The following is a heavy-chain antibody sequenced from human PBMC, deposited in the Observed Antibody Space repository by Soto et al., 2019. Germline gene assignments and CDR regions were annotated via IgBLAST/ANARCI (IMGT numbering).Heavy chain of an antibody. CDR3: AIAAYCSGATCYSGYNCFDP. CDR1: GYTLSEVS. D-gene: IGHD2-2*01. V-gene: IGHV1-24*01. CDR2: FDPENDET. J-gene: IGHJ5*02. Sequence: ASVKVSCKVSGYTLSEVSIHWVRQTPGKGLEWMGGFDPENDETSYAQKFQGRVTLTEDTSTDTAYLELSSLRYEDTAIYYCAIAAYCSGATCYSGYNCFDPCGQRTQLTVSS.